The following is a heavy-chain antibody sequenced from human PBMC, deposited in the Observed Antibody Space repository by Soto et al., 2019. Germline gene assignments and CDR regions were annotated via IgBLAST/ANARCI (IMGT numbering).Heavy chain of an antibody. CDR2: IWFDGSNK. Sequence: QVQLVESGGGVVQPGRSLRLSCAASGFTFSSYGMHWVRQAPGKGLDWVAVIWFDGSNKYYADYVKGRFTISRDNSKNTLYLQMNSLRAEDTALYYCARASGPFDYWGQGTLVTVSS. CDR1: GFTFSSYG. J-gene: IGHJ4*02. CDR3: ARASGPFDY. V-gene: IGHV3-33*01.